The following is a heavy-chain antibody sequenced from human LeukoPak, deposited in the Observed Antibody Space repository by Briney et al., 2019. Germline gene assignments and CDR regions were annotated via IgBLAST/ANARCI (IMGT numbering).Heavy chain of an antibody. J-gene: IGHJ4*02. CDR3: ARGRRYCSSTSCYSGFDY. V-gene: IGHV4-34*01. Sequence: SETLSLTCAVYGGSFSGYYWSWIRQPPGKGLEWIGEINHSGSTNYNPSLKSRVTISVDTSKNQFSLKLSSVTAADTAVYYCARGRRYCSSTSCYSGFDYWGQGTLVTVSS. CDR2: INHSGST. CDR1: GGSFSGYY. D-gene: IGHD2-2*01.